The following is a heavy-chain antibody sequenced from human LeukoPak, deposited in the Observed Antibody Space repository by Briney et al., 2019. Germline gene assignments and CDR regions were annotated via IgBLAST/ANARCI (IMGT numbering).Heavy chain of an antibody. D-gene: IGHD4-17*01. CDR3: ARGLFYGDYYFDY. CDR2: INHSGST. Sequence: SETLSLTCAVYGGSFSGYYWSWIRQPPGKGLEWIGEINHSGSTNYNPSLKSRVTISVDTSKNRFSLKLSSVTAADTAVYYCARGLFYGDYYFDYWGQGTLVTVPS. CDR1: GGSFSGYY. V-gene: IGHV4-34*01. J-gene: IGHJ4*02.